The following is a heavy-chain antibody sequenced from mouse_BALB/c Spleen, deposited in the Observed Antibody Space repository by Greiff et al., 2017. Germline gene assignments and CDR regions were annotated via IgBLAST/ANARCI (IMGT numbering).Heavy chain of an antibody. D-gene: IGHD1-1*01. V-gene: IGHV1-69*02. CDR3: TRAGVITTVVKVFDY. Sequence: QVQLKQPGAELVRPGASVKLSCKASGYTFTSYWINWVKQRPGQGLEWIGNIYPSDSYTNYNQKFKDKATLTVDKSSSTAYMQLSSPTSEDSAVYYCTRAGVITTVVKVFDYWGQGTTLTVSS. J-gene: IGHJ2*01. CDR2: IYPSDSYT. CDR1: GYTFTSYW.